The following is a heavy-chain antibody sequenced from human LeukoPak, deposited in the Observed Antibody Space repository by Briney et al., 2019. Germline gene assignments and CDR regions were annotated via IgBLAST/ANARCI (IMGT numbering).Heavy chain of an antibody. Sequence: GGSLRLSCAASGFTFNTAGMHWVRQAPGKGLEWTAFIRYDGRNIYNVDSVKGRFTISRDNAKNSLYLQMNSLRAEDTAVYYCARDPAGYDFDYWGQGTLVTVSS. CDR3: ARDPAGYDFDY. CDR2: IRYDGRNI. D-gene: IGHD5-12*01. J-gene: IGHJ4*02. V-gene: IGHV3-30*02. CDR1: GFTFNTAG.